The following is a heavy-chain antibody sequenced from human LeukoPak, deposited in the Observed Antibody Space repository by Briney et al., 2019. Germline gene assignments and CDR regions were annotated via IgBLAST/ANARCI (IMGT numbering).Heavy chain of an antibody. CDR2: INHSGST. J-gene: IGHJ4*02. Sequence: SETLSLTCAVYGGSFSGYYWSWIRQPPGKGLEWIGEINHSGSTNYNPSLKSRVTIPVDTSKNQFSLKLSSVTAADTAVYYCARAHRIAVAGPYFDYWGQGTLVTVSS. V-gene: IGHV4-34*01. CDR3: ARAHRIAVAGPYFDY. CDR1: GGSFSGYY. D-gene: IGHD6-19*01.